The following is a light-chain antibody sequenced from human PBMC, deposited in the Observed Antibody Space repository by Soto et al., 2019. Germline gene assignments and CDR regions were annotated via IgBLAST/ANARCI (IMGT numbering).Light chain of an antibody. J-gene: IGLJ1*01. Sequence: QSALTQPASVSGSPGQSITISCTGTTSDVGRYNYVSWYQQHPGKAPKLIIYDVSNRPSGVSNRFSGSKSGNTASLTISGLQAEDEDDYYCKSYTSTSTYVFGTGTKLTVL. CDR3: KSYTSTSTYV. CDR2: DVS. V-gene: IGLV2-14*01. CDR1: TSDVGRYNY.